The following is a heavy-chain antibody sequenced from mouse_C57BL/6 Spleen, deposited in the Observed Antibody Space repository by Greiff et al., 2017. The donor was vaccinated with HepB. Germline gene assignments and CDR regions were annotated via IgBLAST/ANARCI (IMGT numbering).Heavy chain of an antibody. V-gene: IGHV1-80*01. Sequence: QVQLKESGAELVKPGASVKISCKASGYAFSSYWMNWVKQRPGKGLEWIGQIYPGDGDTNYNGKFKGKATLTADKSSSTAYMQLSSLTSADSAVYFCAREGGSYYDGSRGWYFDVWGTGTTVTVSS. J-gene: IGHJ1*03. CDR2: IYPGDGDT. CDR1: GYAFSSYW. D-gene: IGHD1-1*01. CDR3: AREGGSYYDGSRGWYFDV.